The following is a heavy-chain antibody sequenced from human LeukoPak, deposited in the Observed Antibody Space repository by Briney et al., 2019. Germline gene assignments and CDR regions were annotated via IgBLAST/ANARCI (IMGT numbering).Heavy chain of an antibody. CDR1: GFTFSSYG. J-gene: IGHJ5*02. CDR2: ISYDGSNK. Sequence: GGSLRLSCAASGFTFSSYGMHWVRQAPGKGLEWVAVISYDGSNKYYADSVKGRFTISRDNSKNTLYLQMNSLRAEDTAVYYCAKVWLTNWFDPWGQGTLVTVSS. D-gene: IGHD6-19*01. V-gene: IGHV3-30*18. CDR3: AKVWLTNWFDP.